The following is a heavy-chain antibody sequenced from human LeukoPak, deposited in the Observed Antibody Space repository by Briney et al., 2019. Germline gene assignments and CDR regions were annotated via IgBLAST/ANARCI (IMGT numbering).Heavy chain of an antibody. CDR2: IWYDGSNK. J-gene: IGHJ4*02. V-gene: IGHV3-33*01. CDR1: GFNFSIYG. CDR3: ARGTHLDY. D-gene: IGHD2-15*01. Sequence: GRSLRLSCAASGFNFSIYGMHWVRQAPGKGLEWEAIIWYDGSNKYCADSVKGRFTISRDNSKNTLYLQMNSLRVEDTAVYYCARGTHLDYWGQGTLVTVSS.